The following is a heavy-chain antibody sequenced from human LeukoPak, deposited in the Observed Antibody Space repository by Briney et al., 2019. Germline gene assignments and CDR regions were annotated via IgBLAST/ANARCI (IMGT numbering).Heavy chain of an antibody. CDR2: ISSSSSTI. CDR3: ARGSRGSGWHLEDY. D-gene: IGHD6-19*01. V-gene: IGHV3-48*01. J-gene: IGHJ4*02. Sequence: PGGSLRLSCAASGFTFSSYSMNWVRQAPGKGLEWVSYISSSSSTIYYADSVKGRFTISRDNAKNSLYLQMNSLRAEDTAVYYCARGSRGSGWHLEDYWGQGTLVTVSS. CDR1: GFTFSSYS.